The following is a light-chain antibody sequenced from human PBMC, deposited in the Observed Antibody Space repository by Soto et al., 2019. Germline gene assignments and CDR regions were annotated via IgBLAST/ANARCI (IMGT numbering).Light chain of an antibody. CDR3: QQLDSYPRT. CDR2: AAS. CDR1: QGTSSS. J-gene: IGKJ3*01. Sequence: IQLTQSPSSLSASIGDRVTITCRASQGTSSSLAWYQQKPGRAPMLLIYAASTLQSGVPSRFSGSGSGTDFTLTISSLQPEDFATYYCQQLDSYPRTFGPGTKVDIK. V-gene: IGKV1-9*01.